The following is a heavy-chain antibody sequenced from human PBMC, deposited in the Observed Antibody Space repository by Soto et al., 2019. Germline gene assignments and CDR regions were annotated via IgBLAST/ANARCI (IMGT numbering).Heavy chain of an antibody. J-gene: IGHJ6*02. Sequence: SETLSLTCTVSGGAISRYYWSWIRQPPGKGLEWIGYMYNTGSTVYNPSFKSRVTISVDTSKNQFSLKFNSVTAADTAVYYCARDLWGYCGTDCFPLDVWGQGTTVTVS. CDR2: MYNTGST. CDR1: GGAISRYY. D-gene: IGHD2-21*02. CDR3: ARDLWGYCGTDCFPLDV. V-gene: IGHV4-59*01.